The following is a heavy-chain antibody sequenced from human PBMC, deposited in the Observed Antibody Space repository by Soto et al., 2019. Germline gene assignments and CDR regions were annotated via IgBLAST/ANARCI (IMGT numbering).Heavy chain of an antibody. CDR2: ISSSSSPI. Sequence: PGGSLRLSCAAAGFTFSSNDMNWVRQAPGKGLEWVSYISSSSSPIYYADSVRGRFTISRDNAKNSLYLQMNSLRAEDTAIYYCAKRRLNTITSLSDYWGQGVQVTAPQ. J-gene: IGHJ1*01. V-gene: IGHV3-48*01. CDR1: GFTFSSND. D-gene: IGHD2-2*01. CDR3: AKRRLNTITSLSDY.